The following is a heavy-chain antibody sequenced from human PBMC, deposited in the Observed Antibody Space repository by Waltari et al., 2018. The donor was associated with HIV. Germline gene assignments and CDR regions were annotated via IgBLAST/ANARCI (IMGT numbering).Heavy chain of an antibody. V-gene: IGHV1-2*02. Sequence: QVQLVKSGAEVKKPGASVKVSCKASGYTFTGYYMHRVRQAPGQGLEWIGWIRPNRGGTNCAQKCQGRVTMTRDTSSSTCYMELSRLRSDETAVYYCARGATAMVTGGLGAFDIWGQGTMVTVSS. D-gene: IGHD5-18*01. CDR3: ARGATAMVTGGLGAFDI. CDR1: GYTFTGYY. J-gene: IGHJ3*02. CDR2: IRPNRGGT.